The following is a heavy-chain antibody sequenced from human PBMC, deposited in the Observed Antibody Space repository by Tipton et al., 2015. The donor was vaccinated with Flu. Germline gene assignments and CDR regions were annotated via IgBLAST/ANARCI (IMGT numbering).Heavy chain of an antibody. V-gene: IGHV1-18*01. D-gene: IGHD2-15*01. CDR1: GYTFTSYG. CDR3: ARVGGYCSGGSCYKTEYYYYYGMDV. CDR2: ISAYNGNT. Sequence: QLVQSGAEVKKPGASVKVSCKASGYTFTSYGISWVRQAPGQGLEWMGWISAYNGNTNYAQKLQGRVTMTTDTSTSTAYMELRSLRSDDTAVYYCARVGGYCSGGSCYKTEYYYYYGMDVWGQGTTVTVSS. J-gene: IGHJ6*02.